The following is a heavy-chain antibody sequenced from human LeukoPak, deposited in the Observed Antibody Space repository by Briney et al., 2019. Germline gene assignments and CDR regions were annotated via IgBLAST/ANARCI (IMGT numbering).Heavy chain of an antibody. Sequence: KSGGSLRLSRAASGFTFNDYYMSWIRQAPGKGLEWLSYINIGGTNTHYADSVKGRFTISRDNAKKSLYLEMNNLRAEDTAVYYCATDGAGFDTWGQGVLVTVSS. CDR3: ATDGAGFDT. CDR1: GFTFNDYY. V-gene: IGHV3-11*01. J-gene: IGHJ5*02. CDR2: INIGGTNT.